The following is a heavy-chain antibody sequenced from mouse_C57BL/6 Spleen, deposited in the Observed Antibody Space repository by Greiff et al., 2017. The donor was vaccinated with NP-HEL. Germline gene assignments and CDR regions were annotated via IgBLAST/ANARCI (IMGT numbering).Heavy chain of an antibody. CDR3: IYGSSYLHGPWFAY. Sequence: QVQLKESGAELVRPGASVTLSCKASGYTFTDYEMHWVKQTPVHGLEWIGAIDPETGGTAYNQKFKGKAILTADKSSSTAYMELRSLTSEDSAVYYCIYGSSYLHGPWFAYWGQGTLVTVSA. CDR1: GYTFTDYE. D-gene: IGHD1-1*01. CDR2: IDPETGGT. J-gene: IGHJ3*01. V-gene: IGHV1-15*01.